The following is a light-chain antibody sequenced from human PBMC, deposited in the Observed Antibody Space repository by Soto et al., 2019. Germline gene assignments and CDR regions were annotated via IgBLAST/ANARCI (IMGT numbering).Light chain of an antibody. Sequence: EIVLTQSPGTLSLSQGERATLSCRASQSFNSIYLAWYQQKPGQAPRLLIYGASSRATGIPDRFSGSGSGTDFTLTISSLEPEDFAVYYCQQRSNWPITFGQGTRLEIK. CDR1: QSFNSIY. CDR3: QQRSNWPIT. CDR2: GAS. J-gene: IGKJ5*01. V-gene: IGKV3D-20*02.